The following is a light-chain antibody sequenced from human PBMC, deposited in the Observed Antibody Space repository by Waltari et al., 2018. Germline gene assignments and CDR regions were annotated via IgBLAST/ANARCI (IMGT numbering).Light chain of an antibody. CDR2: EVN. Sequence: QSALTQPASVSASPGQSITASCSGSISDIGLFKVVSWFQQYPGKPPRLIIYEVNKRPPGISDRFSATKSGNVASLTISGLQADDEADYYCCSFTSSSTYVFGSGTTVTVL. V-gene: IGLV2-23*02. CDR3: CSFTSSSTYV. J-gene: IGLJ1*01. CDR1: ISDIGLFKV.